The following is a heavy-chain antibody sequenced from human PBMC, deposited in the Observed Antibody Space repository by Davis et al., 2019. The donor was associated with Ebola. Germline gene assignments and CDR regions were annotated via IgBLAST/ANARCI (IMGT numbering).Heavy chain of an antibody. CDR1: GYTFTGYY. D-gene: IGHD6-13*01. V-gene: IGHV1-2*06. CDR3: ARVRKLGGSAGTWSFDY. J-gene: IGHJ4*02. Sequence: ASVKVSCKASGYTFTGYYIHWVRQAPGQGLEWMGRINPNSDGTSYAQKFQGRVTMTRDTSISTAYMELSRLRFDDTAVYYCARVRKLGGSAGTWSFDYWGQGTLVTVSS. CDR2: INPNSDGT.